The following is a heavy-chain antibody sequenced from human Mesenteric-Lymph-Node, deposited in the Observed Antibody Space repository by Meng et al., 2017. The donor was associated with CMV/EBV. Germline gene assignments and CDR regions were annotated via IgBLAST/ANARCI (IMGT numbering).Heavy chain of an antibody. CDR2: MYYSGSS. CDR3: ARGRVVIAKRSGLDV. D-gene: IGHD2-21*01. CDR1: GGSISSYY. Sequence: SETLSLTCTVSGGSISSYYWSWIRQPPGKGLEWIGYMYYSGSSNYNPSLLSRVTISVDTSKNHFSLNLNSVTAADTAIYYCARGRVVIAKRSGLDVWGQGTTVTVSS. V-gene: IGHV4-59*12. J-gene: IGHJ6*02.